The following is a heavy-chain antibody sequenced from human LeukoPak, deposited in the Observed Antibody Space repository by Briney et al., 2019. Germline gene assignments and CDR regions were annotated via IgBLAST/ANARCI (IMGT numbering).Heavy chain of an antibody. J-gene: IGHJ4*02. CDR2: ISYDGSNK. D-gene: IGHD2-2*01. Sequence: GGSLRLSCAASGFTFSSYARHWVRQAPGTGLEGVAVISYDGSNKYYADSVKGRFTISRDNSTNTLYLQMNSLRAEDTAVYYCARDRGYCSSTSCSLDYWGQGTLVTVSS. V-gene: IGHV3-30*01. CDR1: GFTFSSYA. CDR3: ARDRGYCSSTSCSLDY.